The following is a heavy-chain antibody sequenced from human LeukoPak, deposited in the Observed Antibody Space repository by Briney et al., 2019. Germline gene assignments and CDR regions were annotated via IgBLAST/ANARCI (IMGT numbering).Heavy chain of an antibody. J-gene: IGHJ3*02. CDR3: ARLWFGELSDAFDI. V-gene: IGHV3-7*01. CDR2: IKQDGSEK. CDR1: GFTFSHYG. Sequence: GGSLRLSCAASGFTFSHYGMHWVRQAPGKGLEWVANIKQDGSEKYYVDSVKGRFTISRDNAKNSLYLQMNSLRAEDTAVYYCARLWFGELSDAFDIWGQGTMVTVSS. D-gene: IGHD3-10*01.